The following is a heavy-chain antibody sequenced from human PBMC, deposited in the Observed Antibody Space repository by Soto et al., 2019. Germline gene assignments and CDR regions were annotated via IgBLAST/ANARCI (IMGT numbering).Heavy chain of an antibody. CDR1: GFTFNNYN. Sequence: GSLRLSCASSGFTFNNYNMNWVRQAPGKGLEWVSSISTTGAYIQYADSVKGRFTISRDNAKNSLYLQMNSLRAEDTAVYYCARDSSSWSIWFDPWGQGTLVTVSS. V-gene: IGHV3-21*01. D-gene: IGHD6-13*01. CDR2: ISTTGAYI. CDR3: ARDSSSWSIWFDP. J-gene: IGHJ5*02.